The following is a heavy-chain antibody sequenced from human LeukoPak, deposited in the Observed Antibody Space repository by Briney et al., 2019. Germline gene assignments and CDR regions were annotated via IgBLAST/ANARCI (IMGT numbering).Heavy chain of an antibody. V-gene: IGHV3-7*03. Sequence: GGSLRLSCAASGFTFSTYTMSWVRQAPGKGLEWVANIKQDGSEKYYVDSVKGRFTISRDNAKNSLYLQMNSLRAEDTAVYYCAREKDGVVVVPAAIDYWGQGTLVTVSS. CDR1: GFTFSTYT. CDR2: IKQDGSEK. D-gene: IGHD2-2*01. CDR3: AREKDGVVVVPAAIDY. J-gene: IGHJ4*02.